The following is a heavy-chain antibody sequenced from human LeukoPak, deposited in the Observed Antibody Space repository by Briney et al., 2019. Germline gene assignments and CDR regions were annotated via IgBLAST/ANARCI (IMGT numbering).Heavy chain of an antibody. CDR3: ARGGRYYYGSGSYYISSYYFDY. D-gene: IGHD3-10*01. CDR1: GYTFTGYY. V-gene: IGHV1-2*02. J-gene: IGHJ4*02. CDR2: INPNSCGT. Sequence: ASVKVSCKASGYTFTGYYMHWVRQAPGQGLEWMGWINPNSCGTNYAQKFQGRVTMTRDTSISTAYMELSRLRSDDTAVYYCARGGRYYYGSGSYYISSYYFDYWGQGTLVSV.